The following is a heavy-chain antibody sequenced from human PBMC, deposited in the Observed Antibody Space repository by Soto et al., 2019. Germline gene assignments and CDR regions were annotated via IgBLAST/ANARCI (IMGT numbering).Heavy chain of an antibody. V-gene: IGHV4-39*01. CDR3: ARQGQFLEWLLSVGQSANDAFDI. CDR1: GGSISSSSYY. CDR2: IYYSGST. J-gene: IGHJ3*02. D-gene: IGHD3-3*01. Sequence: SETLSLTCTVSGGSISSSSYYWGWIRQPPGKGLEWIGSIYYSGSTYYNPSLKSRVTISVDTSKNQFSLKLSSVTAADTAVYYCARQGQFLEWLLSVGQSANDAFDIWGQGTMVTVSS.